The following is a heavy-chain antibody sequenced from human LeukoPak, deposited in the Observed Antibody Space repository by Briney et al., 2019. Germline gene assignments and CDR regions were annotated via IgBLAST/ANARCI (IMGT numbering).Heavy chain of an antibody. Sequence: SGGSLRLSCAASGFTFSSYSMNWVRQAPGKGLEWVSSISSSSSYIYYADSVKGRFTISRDNAKNSLYLQMNSLRAEDTAVYYCARGWELLTDAFDIWGQGTMVTISS. CDR2: ISSSSSYI. CDR3: ARGWELLTDAFDI. D-gene: IGHD1-26*01. V-gene: IGHV3-21*01. J-gene: IGHJ3*02. CDR1: GFTFSSYS.